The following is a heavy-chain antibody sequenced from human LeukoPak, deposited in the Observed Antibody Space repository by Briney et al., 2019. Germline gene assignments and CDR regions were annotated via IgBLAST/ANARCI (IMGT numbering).Heavy chain of an antibody. CDR2: ISYDGSNK. CDR3: AKDFLGSGPDY. CDR1: GFTFSSYA. J-gene: IGHJ4*02. Sequence: GGSLRLSCAASGFTFSSYAMSWVRQAPGKGLEWVAVISYDGSNKYYADSVKGRFTISRDNSKNTLYLQMNGLRVEDTAVYYCAKDFLGSGPDYWGQGTLVTVSS. D-gene: IGHD6-19*01. V-gene: IGHV3-30*18.